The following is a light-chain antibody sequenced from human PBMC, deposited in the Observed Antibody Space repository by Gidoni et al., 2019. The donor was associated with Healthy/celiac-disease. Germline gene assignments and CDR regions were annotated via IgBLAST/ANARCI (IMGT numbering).Light chain of an antibody. Sequence: DIQMTQSPSSLSASVGDRVTITCRASQRISSYLNWYQQKPGKAPKLLIYAASSLQSGVPSRFSGSGSGTDFTLTISSLQPEDFATYYCQQRYSTLTWTFGQGTKVEIK. V-gene: IGKV1-39*01. CDR2: AAS. J-gene: IGKJ1*01. CDR3: QQRYSTLTWT. CDR1: QRISSY.